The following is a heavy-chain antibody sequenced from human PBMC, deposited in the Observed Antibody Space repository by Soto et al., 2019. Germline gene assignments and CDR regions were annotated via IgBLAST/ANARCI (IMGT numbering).Heavy chain of an antibody. J-gene: IGHJ4*02. Sequence: PGVSLRLSCAASGFSVSHYAMHWVRQAPGKGLEWVALISYDGDNQYFTDSVRGRFTISRDNSKTTVYLEMNSLSLDDTATYYSVSPNSDSSNAFNIWRQRPLGRLSS. D-gene: IGHD3-22*01. CDR3: VSPNSDSSNAFNI. V-gene: IGHV3-30-3*01. CDR2: ISYDGDNQ. CDR1: GFSVSHYA.